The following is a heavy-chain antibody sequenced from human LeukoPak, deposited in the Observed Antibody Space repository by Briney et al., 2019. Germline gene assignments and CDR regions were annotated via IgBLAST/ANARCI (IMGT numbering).Heavy chain of an antibody. D-gene: IGHD1-26*01. Sequence: PGGSLRLSCAASGFAFSSYSMNWVRQAPGKGLEWVSSISSSSSYIYYADSVKGRFTISRDNSKNTLYLQMNSLRAEDTAVYYCAKDTQVRSGYYYYYGMDVWGQGTTVTVSS. J-gene: IGHJ6*02. CDR3: AKDTQVRSGYYYYYGMDV. CDR2: ISSSSSYI. V-gene: IGHV3-21*04. CDR1: GFAFSSYS.